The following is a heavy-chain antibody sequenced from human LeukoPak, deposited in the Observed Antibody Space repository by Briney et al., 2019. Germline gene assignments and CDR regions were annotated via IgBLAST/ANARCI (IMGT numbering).Heavy chain of an antibody. Sequence: PGRSQRLSCVASGFTFSSFGMHWVRQAPGKGLEWVALIWYDGSNTYYADSVKGRFTISRDNSKNTLYLQMNSLRPEDTAVYYCAKDLTYYYDISGSYYGYYFDYWGQGTLVTVSS. D-gene: IGHD3-22*01. J-gene: IGHJ4*02. CDR1: GFTFSSFG. CDR2: IWYDGSNT. V-gene: IGHV3-33*06. CDR3: AKDLTYYYDISGSYYGYYFDY.